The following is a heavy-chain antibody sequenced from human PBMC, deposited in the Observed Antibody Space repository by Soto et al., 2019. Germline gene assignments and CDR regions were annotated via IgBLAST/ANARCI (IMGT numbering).Heavy chain of an antibody. CDR1: VGSVSSGSYY. CDR2: IYYSGST. CDR3: ARKKLVGSAFDI. Sequence: PSETLSLTCTFSVGSVSSGSYYWSWIRQPPGKGLEWIGYIYYSGSTNYNPSLKSRVTISVDTSKNQFSLKLSSVTAADTAVYYCARKKLVGSAFDIWGQGTMVIVSS. D-gene: IGHD6-6*01. V-gene: IGHV4-61*01. J-gene: IGHJ3*02.